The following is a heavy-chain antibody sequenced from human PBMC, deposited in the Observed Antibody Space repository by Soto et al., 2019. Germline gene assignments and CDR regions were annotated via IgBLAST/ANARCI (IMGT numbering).Heavy chain of an antibody. J-gene: IGHJ5*02. V-gene: IGHV4-31*03. D-gene: IGHD3-3*01. CDR2: IYYSGST. Sequence: SETLSLTCPVSGGSISSGGYYWSWIRQHPGKGLEWIGYIYYSGSTYYNPSLKSRVTISVDTSKNQFSLKLSSVTAADTAVYYCAREYDFWSGRRGYNWFDPWGQGTLVTVSS. CDR1: GGSISSGGYY. CDR3: AREYDFWSGRRGYNWFDP.